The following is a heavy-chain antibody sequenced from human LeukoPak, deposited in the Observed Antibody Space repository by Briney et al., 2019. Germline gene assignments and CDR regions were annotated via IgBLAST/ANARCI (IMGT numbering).Heavy chain of an antibody. D-gene: IGHD1-7*01. Sequence: SETLSLTCAVYDGYFNGFYWSWIRQPPGKGLEWIGEINHSGSTNYNPSLKSRVTISVDTSKNQFSLKLSSVTAADTAVYYCARGPPRITGTTRWFDPWGQGTLVTVSS. CDR1: DGYFNGFY. J-gene: IGHJ5*02. CDR2: INHSGST. CDR3: ARGPPRITGTTRWFDP. V-gene: IGHV4-34*01.